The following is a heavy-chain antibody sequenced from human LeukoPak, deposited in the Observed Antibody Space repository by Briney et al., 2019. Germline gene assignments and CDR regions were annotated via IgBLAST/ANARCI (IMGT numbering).Heavy chain of an antibody. CDR1: GDSISNYY. Sequence: SETLSLTCTVSGDSISNYYWSWIRQPAGKGLEWIGRIYTSGSTNYNPSLKSRVTVSVDTSKNQFSLKLSSVTAADTAVYYCARVPHLREAGYYMDVWGKGTTVTVSS. J-gene: IGHJ6*03. D-gene: IGHD6-19*01. CDR2: IYTSGST. CDR3: ARVPHLREAGYYMDV. V-gene: IGHV4-4*07.